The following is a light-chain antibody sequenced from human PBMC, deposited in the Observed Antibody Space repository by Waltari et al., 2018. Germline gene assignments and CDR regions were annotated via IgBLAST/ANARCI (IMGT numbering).Light chain of an antibody. CDR2: EGS. CDR3: CSYAGSSSVV. V-gene: IGLV2-23*01. Sequence: QSALTQPASVSGSPGQSITISCTGTSSDVGLYNLVSWYQQHPGKAPKLMSYEGSKRASGVSNRCSGSRSGNTASLTISGLQAEDEADYYCCSYAGSSSVVFGGGTKLTVL. CDR1: SSDVGLYNL. J-gene: IGLJ2*01.